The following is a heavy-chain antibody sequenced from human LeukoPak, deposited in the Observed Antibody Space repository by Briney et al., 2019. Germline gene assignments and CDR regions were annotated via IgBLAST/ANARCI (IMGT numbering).Heavy chain of an antibody. CDR1: GFTFSSYA. CDR2: ISGSGGST. J-gene: IGHJ4*02. CDR3: AKGDLITYYYDSSGYLFDY. D-gene: IGHD3-22*01. Sequence: GGSLRLSCAASGFTFSSYAMSWVRQAPGKGLEWVSAISGSGGSTYYADSVKGRFTISRDNSKNTLYLQTNSLRAEDTAVYYCAKGDLITYYYDSSGYLFDYWGQGTLVTVSS. V-gene: IGHV3-23*01.